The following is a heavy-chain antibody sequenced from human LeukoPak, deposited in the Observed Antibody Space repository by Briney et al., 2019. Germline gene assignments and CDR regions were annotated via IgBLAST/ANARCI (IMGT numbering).Heavy chain of an antibody. V-gene: IGHV3-7*04. Sequence: GGSLRLSCAASGFTFSNYWMSWVRQAPGKGLEWVANIKPDGSVKYCVDSVKGRFSISRDNVRNVLYLQMNNLRAGDTALYYCARGDFWSGDYTDAFDVWGQGTMVAVSA. CDR1: GFTFSNYW. J-gene: IGHJ3*01. D-gene: IGHD3-3*01. CDR2: IKPDGSVK. CDR3: ARGDFWSGDYTDAFDV.